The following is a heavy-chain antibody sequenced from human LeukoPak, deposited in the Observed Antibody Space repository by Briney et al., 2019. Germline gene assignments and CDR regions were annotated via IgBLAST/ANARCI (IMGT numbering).Heavy chain of an antibody. V-gene: IGHV1-2*05. CDR2: INPNSGGT. J-gene: IGHJ5*02. Sequence: ASVKVSCKASAYTFTGYYMHWVRQAPGQGLERVGRINPNSGGTNYAQKFQGRVTMTRDTSISTAYMELSRLRSDDTVVYYCARDKVVVRRNWFDPWGQGTLVTVSS. CDR1: AYTFTGYY. D-gene: IGHD2-15*01. CDR3: ARDKVVVRRNWFDP.